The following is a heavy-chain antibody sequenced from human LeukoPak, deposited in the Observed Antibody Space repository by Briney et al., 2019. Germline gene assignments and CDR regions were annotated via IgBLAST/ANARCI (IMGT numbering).Heavy chain of an antibody. Sequence: GGSLRLSCAASGFTFSSYAMSWVRQAPGKGLEWVSAISGSGGSTYYADSVKGRFTVSRDNAKKSLYLQMNSLRAEDTAVYYCARAPKYDSSGYPPYYFDYWGQGALVTVSS. V-gene: IGHV3-23*01. J-gene: IGHJ4*02. CDR2: ISGSGGST. CDR3: ARAPKYDSSGYPPYYFDY. D-gene: IGHD3-22*01. CDR1: GFTFSSYA.